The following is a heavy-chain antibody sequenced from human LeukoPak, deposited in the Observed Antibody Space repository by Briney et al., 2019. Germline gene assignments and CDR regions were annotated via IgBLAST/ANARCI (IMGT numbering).Heavy chain of an antibody. D-gene: IGHD2-15*01. CDR3: ARDCGYCGGGAFDI. CDR1: GFTFSSYS. Sequence: GGSLRLSCAASGFTFSSYSMNWARQAPGKGLEWVSSISSSSSYIYYADSVKGRFTISRDNAKNSLYLQMNSLRAEDTAVYYCARDCGYCGGGAFDIWGQGTMVTVSS. V-gene: IGHV3-21*01. J-gene: IGHJ3*02. CDR2: ISSSSSYI.